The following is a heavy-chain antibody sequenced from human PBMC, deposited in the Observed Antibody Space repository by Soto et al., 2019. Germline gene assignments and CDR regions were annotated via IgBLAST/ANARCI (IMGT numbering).Heavy chain of an antibody. D-gene: IGHD1-26*01. Sequence: EVQLVESGGGLVQPGGSLRLSCAASGFSFNTYEMNWVRQAPGKGLELGSYISSSGSTIYYAASVKGRFTVSRDNGKNSLYLQMISLTAEDTAVYYCAYGGSCDYWGQGTQVTVSS. CDR3: AYGGSCDY. CDR1: GFSFNTYE. J-gene: IGHJ4*02. CDR2: ISSSGSTI. V-gene: IGHV3-48*03.